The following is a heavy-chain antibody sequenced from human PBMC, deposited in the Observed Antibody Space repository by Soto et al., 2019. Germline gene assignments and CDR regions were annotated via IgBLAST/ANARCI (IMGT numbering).Heavy chain of an antibody. J-gene: IGHJ5*02. CDR3: ARVSRFGGKPNWLDP. CDR1: GGSINNHY. D-gene: IGHD3-10*01. Sequence: PSETLSLTCTVSGGSINNHYWSWIRQPPGKGLEWIGYIYYSGSTNYNPSLKSRVTISVDTSKNQFSLKLNSVTAADTAVYYCARVSRFGGKPNWLDPWGQGTLVTVSS. CDR2: IYYSGST. V-gene: IGHV4-59*11.